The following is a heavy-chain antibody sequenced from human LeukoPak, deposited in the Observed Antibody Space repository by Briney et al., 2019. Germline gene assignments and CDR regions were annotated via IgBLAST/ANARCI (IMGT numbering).Heavy chain of an antibody. D-gene: IGHD1-26*01. CDR3: ARALPSIVGANNSAEEYYFDY. J-gene: IGHJ4*02. CDR1: GGSFSGYY. Sequence: SETLSLTCAVYGGSFSGYYWSWIRQPPGKGLEWIGEINHSGSTNYNPSLKSRITISVDTSKNQFSLKLSSVTAADTAVYYCARALPSIVGANNSAEEYYFDYWGQGTLVTVSS. CDR2: INHSGST. V-gene: IGHV4-34*01.